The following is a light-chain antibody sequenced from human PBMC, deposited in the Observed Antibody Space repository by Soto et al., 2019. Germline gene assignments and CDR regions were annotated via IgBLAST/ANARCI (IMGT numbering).Light chain of an antibody. CDR3: GTWDNILRGWV. CDR1: NSNIGNNY. V-gene: IGLV1-51*01. J-gene: IGLJ3*02. CDR2: DND. Sequence: QSVLAQPRSVSAAPGQRVTISCSGSNSNIGNNYVSWFQQLPGTAPKLLIIDNDKRPSGIPDRFSGSRSGTSATLGITGLQTGDEADYYCGTWDNILRGWVFGGGTQLTVL.